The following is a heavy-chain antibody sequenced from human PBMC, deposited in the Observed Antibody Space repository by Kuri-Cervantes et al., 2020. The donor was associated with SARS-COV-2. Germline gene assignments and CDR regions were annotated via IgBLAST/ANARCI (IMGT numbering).Heavy chain of an antibody. V-gene: IGHV3-23*01. J-gene: IGHJ6*02. D-gene: IGHD3-3*01. Sequence: GGSLRLSCSASGFTFSSYVMSWVRQAPGKGLEWVSTISEDSRTIHYADSVKGRATISRDNSKNTLYLQMNSLRAEDTAVYYCAKEEKVLRFLEWLGGMDVWGQGTTVTVSS. CDR2: ISEDSRTI. CDR3: AKEEKVLRFLEWLGGMDV. CDR1: GFTFSSYV.